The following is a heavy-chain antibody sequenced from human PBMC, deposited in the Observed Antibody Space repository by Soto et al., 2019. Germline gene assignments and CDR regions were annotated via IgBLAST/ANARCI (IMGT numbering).Heavy chain of an antibody. D-gene: IGHD3-3*01. V-gene: IGHV4-34*01. CDR3: ARSVGGYDFWSASYYYYYYMDV. CDR1: GGSFSGYY. Sequence: QVQLQQWGAGLLKPSETLSLTCAVYGGSFSGYYWSWIRQPPGRGLEWIGELNHSGSTNYNPSLTSRVTMSVVTSKNQFSLRLSSVTAADTAVYFWARSVGGYDFWSASYYYYYYMDVWGKGTTVTVSS. J-gene: IGHJ6*03. CDR2: LNHSGST.